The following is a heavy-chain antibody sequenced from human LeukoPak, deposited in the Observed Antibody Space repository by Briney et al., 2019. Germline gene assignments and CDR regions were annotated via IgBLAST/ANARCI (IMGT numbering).Heavy chain of an antibody. J-gene: IGHJ4*02. Sequence: SETLSFTCTVSGGSISSSSYYWGWIRQPPGKGLEWIGSIYYSGSTYYNPSLKSRVTISVDTSKNQFSLKLSSVTAADTAVYYCARGRWLHRFDYWGQGTLVTVSS. CDR1: GGSISSSSYY. D-gene: IGHD5-24*01. V-gene: IGHV4-39*01. CDR2: IYYSGST. CDR3: ARGRWLHRFDY.